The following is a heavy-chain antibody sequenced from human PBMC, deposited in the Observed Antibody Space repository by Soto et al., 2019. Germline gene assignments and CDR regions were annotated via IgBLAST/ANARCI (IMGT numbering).Heavy chain of an antibody. V-gene: IGHV3-21*01. CDR3: ARGLHIVVVHMDV. J-gene: IGHJ6*03. CDR1: GFTFSSYS. CDR2: ISSSSSYI. Sequence: GGSLRLSCAASGFTFSSYSMNWVRQAPGKGLEWVSSISSSSSYIYYADSVKGRFTISRDNAKNSLYLQMNSLRAEDTAVYYCARGLHIVVVHMDVWGKGTTVTVSS. D-gene: IGHD2-2*01.